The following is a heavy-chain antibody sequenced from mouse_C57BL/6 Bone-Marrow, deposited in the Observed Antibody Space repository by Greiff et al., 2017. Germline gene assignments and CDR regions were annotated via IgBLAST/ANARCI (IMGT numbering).Heavy chain of an antibody. Sequence: VKLQQSGAELARPGASVKLSCKASGYTFTSSGISWVKQRTGQGLEWIGEIYPRSGNTYYNEKFKGKATLTADKSSSTAYMELRSLTSEDSAVYFCSFITTVVAPYWGQGTTLTVSS. D-gene: IGHD1-1*01. J-gene: IGHJ2*01. CDR1: GYTFTSSG. CDR3: SFITTVVAPY. CDR2: IYPRSGNT. V-gene: IGHV1-81*01.